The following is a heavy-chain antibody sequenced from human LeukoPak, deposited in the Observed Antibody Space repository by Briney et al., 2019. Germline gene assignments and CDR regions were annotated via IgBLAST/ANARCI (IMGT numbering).Heavy chain of an antibody. V-gene: IGHV4-4*07. CDR1: GGSITSDY. CDR2: IYTSGST. Sequence: SQTLSLTCTVSGGSITSDYWSWIRQPAGNGLEWIGRIYTSGSTNYNPSLKSRVTMSVDTSKNQFSLKLSSVTAADTAVYYCARVRGSWYFDYWGQGTLVTVSS. CDR3: ARVRGSWYFDY. J-gene: IGHJ4*02. D-gene: IGHD6-13*01.